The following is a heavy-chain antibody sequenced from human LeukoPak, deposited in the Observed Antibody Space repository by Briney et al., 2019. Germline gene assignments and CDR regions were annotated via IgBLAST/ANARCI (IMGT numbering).Heavy chain of an antibody. CDR3: ARDLSYYDSSGYFGY. CDR1: GYTFTDSY. V-gene: IGHV1-2*02. Sequence: ASVKVSCKTSGYTFTDSYIHWVRQAPGQGLEWMGWINPNSGGTNYAQKFQGRVTMTRDTSISTAYMELSRLRSDDTAVYYCARDLSYYDSSGYFGYWGQGTLVTVSS. J-gene: IGHJ4*02. D-gene: IGHD3-22*01. CDR2: INPNSGGT.